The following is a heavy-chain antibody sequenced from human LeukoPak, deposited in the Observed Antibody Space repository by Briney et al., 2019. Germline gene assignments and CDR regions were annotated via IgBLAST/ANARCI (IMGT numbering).Heavy chain of an antibody. D-gene: IGHD3-16*01. CDR3: AIPMLTSEGNIVAPPDS. Sequence: PGGSLRLSCPATRFTFSCYAMSWLRQAAGKGLEWVSTISNTGGWTYYADSVKGRLTISRDNSKNTLSLQMNSLRADDTACSHCAIPMLTSEGNIVAPPDSCGQGALVTVSS. CDR1: RFTFSCYA. CDR2: ISNTGGWT. V-gene: IGHV3-23*01. J-gene: IGHJ4*02.